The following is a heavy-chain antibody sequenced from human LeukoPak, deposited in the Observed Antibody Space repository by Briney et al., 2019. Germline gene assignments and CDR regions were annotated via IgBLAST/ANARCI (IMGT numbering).Heavy chain of an antibody. CDR2: ISYGGSNK. V-gene: IGHV3-30*04. D-gene: IGHD2-2*01. CDR1: GFTFSSYA. Sequence: PGGSLRLSCAASGFTFSSYAMHWVRQAPGKGLEWVAVISYGGSNKYYADSVKGRFTISRDNSKNTLYLQMNSLRAEDTAVYYCASGPPAYCSSTSCLDFDYWGQGTLVTVSS. CDR3: ASGPPAYCSSTSCLDFDY. J-gene: IGHJ4*02.